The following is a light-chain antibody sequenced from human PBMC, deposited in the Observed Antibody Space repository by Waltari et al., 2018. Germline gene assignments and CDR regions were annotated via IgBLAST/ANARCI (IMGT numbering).Light chain of an antibody. CDR2: GAS. CDR3: QNHDRLPAT. Sequence: IELTQSRGTLSSSPGERVTMSCRASQGIGKYLVWYQQKPGKAPRLLIYGASTMSTGVPDRFSGSGSGTDFSLTISRLEPEDSAVYYCQNHDRLPATFGQGTKVEIK. J-gene: IGKJ1*01. CDR1: QGIGKY. V-gene: IGKV3-20*01.